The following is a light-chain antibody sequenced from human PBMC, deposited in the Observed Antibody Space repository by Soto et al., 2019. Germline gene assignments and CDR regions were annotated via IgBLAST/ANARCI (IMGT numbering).Light chain of an antibody. V-gene: IGKV3-20*01. J-gene: IGKJ3*01. Sequence: EIVLTQSPGTLSLSPGERATLSCSASQTLSTNSLAWYQQRPGQTPRLLIYAASTRDTDIPDRFNGSGSGTDFALIISRLEPEDFALYYCQQYNDSPLTFGPGTKVDVK. CDR1: QTLSTNS. CDR3: QQYNDSPLT. CDR2: AAS.